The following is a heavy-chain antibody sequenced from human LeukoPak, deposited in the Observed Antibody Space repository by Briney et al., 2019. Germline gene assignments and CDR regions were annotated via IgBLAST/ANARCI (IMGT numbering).Heavy chain of an antibody. CDR2: IKQDGSEK. D-gene: IGHD2-15*01. CDR1: GFTFSSYW. CDR3: AREYCSGGSCYTNLDY. J-gene: IGHJ4*02. V-gene: IGHV3-7*01. Sequence: PGGSLRLSCAASGFTFSSYWMSWVRQAPGKGLEWVANIKQDGSEKYYVDFVKGRFTISRDNAKNSLYLQMNSLRAEDTAVYYCAREYCSGGSCYTNLDYWGQGTLVTVSS.